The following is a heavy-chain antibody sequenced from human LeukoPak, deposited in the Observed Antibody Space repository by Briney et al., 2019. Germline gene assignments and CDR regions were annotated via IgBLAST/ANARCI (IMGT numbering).Heavy chain of an antibody. V-gene: IGHV3-23*01. D-gene: IGHD2-15*01. CDR2: ISGSGGST. CDR1: GFTFSSYA. CDR3: ARTRYCSGGSCLGLFDI. J-gene: IGHJ3*02. Sequence: GGSLRLSCAASGFTFSSYAMSWVRQAPGKGLEWVSAISGSGGSTYYADSVKGRFTISRDNSKNTLYLQMNSLRAEDTAVYYCARTRYCSGGSCLGLFDIWGQGTMVTVSS.